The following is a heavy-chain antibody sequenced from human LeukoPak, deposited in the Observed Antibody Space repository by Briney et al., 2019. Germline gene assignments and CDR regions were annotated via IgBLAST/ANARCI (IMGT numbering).Heavy chain of an antibody. CDR2: IYYRGST. D-gene: IGHD3-10*01. CDR1: GGSISSYY. J-gene: IGHJ6*03. V-gene: IGHV4-59*12. CDR3: ARDQDGSGSLYYYSYMDV. Sequence: PSETLSLTCTVCGGSISSYYWSWIRQPPGKGLEWVGSIYYRGSTYYNAYLKSRVTISVDMSKNQFSLKLSSVTAADTAVYYCARDQDGSGSLYYYSYMDVWGKGTTVTVSS.